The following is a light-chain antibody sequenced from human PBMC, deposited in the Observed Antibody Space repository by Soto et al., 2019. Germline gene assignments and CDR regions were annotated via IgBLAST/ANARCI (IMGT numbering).Light chain of an antibody. V-gene: IGKV1-5*03. CDR2: QAS. Sequence: IQMTQSPSTLSASVGDRVTFTCRASQSISTWLAWYQQKPGKAPNRLIDQASTLEVWFPSRFRGSGSGTAFTLTISTLQPADFATDYCQHYSSYPSTLVQGTKV. J-gene: IGKJ1*01. CDR1: QSISTW. CDR3: QHYSSYPST.